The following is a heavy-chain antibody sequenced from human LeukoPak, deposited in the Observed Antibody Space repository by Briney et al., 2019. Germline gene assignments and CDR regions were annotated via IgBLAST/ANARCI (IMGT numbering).Heavy chain of an antibody. CDR3: ARFPGEQQLS. CDR1: GGSISSYY. Sequence: SETPSLTCTVSGGSISSYYWSWIRQPPGKGLEWIGYIYYSGSTNYNPSLKSRVTISVDTSKNQFSLKLSSVTAADTAVYYCARFPGEQQLSWGQGTLVTVSS. D-gene: IGHD6-13*01. J-gene: IGHJ4*02. V-gene: IGHV4-59*01. CDR2: IYYSGST.